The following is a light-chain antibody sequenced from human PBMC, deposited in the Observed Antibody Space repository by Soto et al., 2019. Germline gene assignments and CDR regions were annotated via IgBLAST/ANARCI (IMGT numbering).Light chain of an antibody. V-gene: IGKV3-11*01. CDR1: QSVSSN. CDR3: QQRSNWIT. J-gene: IGKJ5*01. CDR2: DAS. Sequence: EIVMTQSAATLSVSPGESATLSCRASQSVSSNLAWYQHKPGQAPRLLIYDASNRATGIPARFSGSGSGTDFTLTISSLEPEDFAVYYCQQRSNWITFGQGTRLEIK.